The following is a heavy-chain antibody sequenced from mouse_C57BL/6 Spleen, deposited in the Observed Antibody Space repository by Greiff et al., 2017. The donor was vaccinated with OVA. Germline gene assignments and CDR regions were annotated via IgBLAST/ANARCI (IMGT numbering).Heavy chain of an antibody. CDR1: GFSLTSYA. CDR2: IWTGGGT. CDR3: AREGTGYGYDYAMDY. J-gene: IGHJ4*01. V-gene: IGHV2-9-1*01. Sequence: QVQLQQSGPGLVAPSQSLSITCTVSGFSLTSYAISWVRQPPGKGLEWLGVIWTGGGTNYNSALKSRLSISKDNSKSQVFLKMNSLQTDDTARYYCAREGTGYGYDYAMDYWGQGTSVTVSS. D-gene: IGHD2-2*01.